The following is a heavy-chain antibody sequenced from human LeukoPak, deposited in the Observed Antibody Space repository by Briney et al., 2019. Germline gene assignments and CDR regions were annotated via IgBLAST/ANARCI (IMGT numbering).Heavy chain of an antibody. CDR1: GFTFSSYG. Sequence: GGSLRLSCAASGFTFSSYGMHWVRQAPGKGLEWVAFIRYDGSNKYYADSVKGRLTISRDNSKNTLYLQMNSLRAEDTAVYYCAKQYGDYVVTPYYMDVWGKGTTVTVSS. V-gene: IGHV3-30*02. D-gene: IGHD4-17*01. CDR2: IRYDGSNK. CDR3: AKQYGDYVVTPYYMDV. J-gene: IGHJ6*03.